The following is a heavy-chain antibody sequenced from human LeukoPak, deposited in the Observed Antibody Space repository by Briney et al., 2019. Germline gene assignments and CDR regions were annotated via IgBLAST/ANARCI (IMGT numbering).Heavy chain of an antibody. CDR1: GFTFDDYA. CDR3: ATEGIVGGGAHFDY. V-gene: IGHV3-48*04. D-gene: IGHD1-26*01. J-gene: IGHJ4*02. Sequence: GGSLRLSCAASGFTFDDYAMHWVRQAPGKGLEWVSYISSSSSTIYYADSVKGRFTISRDNAKNSLYLQMNSLRVEDTAVYYCATEGIVGGGAHFDYWGQGTLVTVSS. CDR2: ISSSSSTI.